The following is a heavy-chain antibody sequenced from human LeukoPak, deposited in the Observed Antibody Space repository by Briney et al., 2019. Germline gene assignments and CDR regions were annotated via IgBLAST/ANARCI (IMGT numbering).Heavy chain of an antibody. D-gene: IGHD2-2*01. Sequence: PGGSLRLSCAASGFTFSNAWMSWVRQAPGKGLEWVSRVRSETDGGTTDYAAPVQGRFTISRDDSKNTLYLQMNSLETDDTAVYYCTTLSYAAAPTWGQGTLVTASS. CDR1: GFTFSNAW. V-gene: IGHV3-15*01. CDR3: TTLSYAAAPT. CDR2: VRSETDGGTT. J-gene: IGHJ5*02.